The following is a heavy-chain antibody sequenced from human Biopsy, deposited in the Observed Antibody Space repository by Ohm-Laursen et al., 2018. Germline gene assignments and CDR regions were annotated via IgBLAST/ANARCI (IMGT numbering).Heavy chain of an antibody. CDR1: GFSVADYA. J-gene: IGHJ5*02. CDR2: IGWDGANT. V-gene: IGHV3-43D*04. D-gene: IGHD1/OR15-1a*01. CDR3: AKGSEQLQDAGGVDA. Sequence: SLRLSCAASGFSVADYAMHWVRQVSGKGLEWVSFIGWDGANTYYGGSVRGRFTISRDNDKNALYLQMNSLRLEDSGFYYCAKGSEQLQDAGGVDAWDQGTLVTVSS.